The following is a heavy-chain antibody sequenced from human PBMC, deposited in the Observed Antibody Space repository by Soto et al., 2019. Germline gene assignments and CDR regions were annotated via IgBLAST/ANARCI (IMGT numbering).Heavy chain of an antibody. CDR2: VTASGSNT. CDR3: AKGDVYFDL. Sequence: EVQLLDSGGGLVQPGGSLRLSCAASGFTFSSYGMTWVRQAPGKGLEWVSSVTASGSNTYYADSVKGRFTISRDNSKNTLYLQMNSLRAEDTALYYCAKGDVYFDLWGRGTLVTGSS. J-gene: IGHJ2*01. D-gene: IGHD2-21*01. CDR1: GFTFSSYG. V-gene: IGHV3-23*01.